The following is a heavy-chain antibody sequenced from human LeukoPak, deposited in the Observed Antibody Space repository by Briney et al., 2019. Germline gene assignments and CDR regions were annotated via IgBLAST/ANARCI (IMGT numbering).Heavy chain of an antibody. J-gene: IGHJ4*02. D-gene: IGHD3-9*01. CDR2: INHSGST. Sequence: SETLSLTCTVSGVSISSSNSYWSWIRQPPGKGLEWIGEINHSGSTNYNPSLKSRVTISVDTSKNQFSLKLSSVTAADTAVYYCARLAHDILTGYYTIFDYWGQGTLVTVSS. CDR1: GVSISSSNSY. CDR3: ARLAHDILTGYYTIFDY. V-gene: IGHV4-39*07.